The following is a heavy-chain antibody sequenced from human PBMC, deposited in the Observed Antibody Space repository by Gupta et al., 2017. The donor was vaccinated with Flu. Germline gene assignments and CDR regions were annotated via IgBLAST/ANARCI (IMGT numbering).Heavy chain of an antibody. CDR2: ISYDGSNK. CDR1: GFIFSRYG. V-gene: IGHV3-30*03. D-gene: IGHD6-19*01. CDR3: VRDALTAVVAGTFGPVDY. Sequence: QVQLVGSAGGVVQPGRSLRLSCAASGFIFSRYGMHWVRQDPGKGLEWVSVISYDGSNKNYTDSVKGRFTGSRDNPRKTLYLQMESLRVEDTAVYYGVRDALTAVVAGTFGPVDYWGQGTLVTGSS. J-gene: IGHJ4*02.